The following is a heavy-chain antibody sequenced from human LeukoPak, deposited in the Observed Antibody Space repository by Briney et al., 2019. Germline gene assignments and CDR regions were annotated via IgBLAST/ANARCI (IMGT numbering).Heavy chain of an antibody. CDR2: ISGSGGST. CDR1: GFTFSSYA. CDR3: AKGPPMVRGVIAESDY. J-gene: IGHJ4*02. V-gene: IGHV3-23*01. D-gene: IGHD3-10*01. Sequence: GGTLRLSCAASGFTFSSYAMSWVRQAPGKVLEWVSAISGSGGSTYYADSVKGRFTISRDNSKNTLYLQMNSLRAEDTAVYYCAKGPPMVRGVIAESDYWGQGTLVTVSS.